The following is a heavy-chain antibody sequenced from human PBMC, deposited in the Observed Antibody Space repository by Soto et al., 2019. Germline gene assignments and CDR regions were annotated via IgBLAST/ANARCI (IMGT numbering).Heavy chain of an antibody. CDR3: ARDNSAANGVLDH. D-gene: IGHD1-1*01. CDR1: GYTFTNYY. J-gene: IGHJ4*02. V-gene: IGHV1-46*04. CDR2: INPSARSA. Sequence: ASVKVSCKASGYTFTNYYLHWVRQAPGQGLEWVGMINPSARSASYAEKLRGRLTMDRDTSTTTVYMELSRLTFEDTAVYFCARDNSAANGVLDHWGQGTLVTVSS.